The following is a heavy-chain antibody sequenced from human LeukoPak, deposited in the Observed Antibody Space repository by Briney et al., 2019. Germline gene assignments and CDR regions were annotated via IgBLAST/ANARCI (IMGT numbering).Heavy chain of an antibody. J-gene: IGHJ6*04. CDR3: ARDGGYCSGGSCKADV. V-gene: IGHV3-48*03. CDR2: ISCSGSTI. CDR1: GFTFSSYE. Sequence: GGSLRLSCAASGFTFSSYEVNWVRQAPGKGLEWVSYISCSGSTIYYADSVKGRFTISRDNAKNSLYLQMNSLRAEDTAVYYCARDGGYCSGGSCKADVWGKGTTVTVSS. D-gene: IGHD2-15*01.